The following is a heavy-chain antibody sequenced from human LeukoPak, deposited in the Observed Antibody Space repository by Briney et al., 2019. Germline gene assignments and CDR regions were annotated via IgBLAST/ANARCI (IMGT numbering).Heavy chain of an antibody. CDR3: ARDNYGKNYFDY. Sequence: GGSLRLSCAASGFTVSRNYMSWVRQAPGKGLEWVSVIYTGDDTYYADSVKGRFTISRDISQNTLYLQMNSLRAEDTAVYYCARDNYGKNYFDYWGQGTLVTVSS. J-gene: IGHJ4*02. CDR1: GFTVSRNY. V-gene: IGHV3-53*01. D-gene: IGHD3-10*01. CDR2: IYTGDDT.